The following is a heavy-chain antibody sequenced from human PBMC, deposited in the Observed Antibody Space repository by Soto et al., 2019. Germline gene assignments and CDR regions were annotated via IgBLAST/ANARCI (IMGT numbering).Heavy chain of an antibody. CDR1: GYTFTSYY. CDR3: AREDTRHFDY. CDR2: INTSGGST. V-gene: IGHV1-46*03. Sequence: QVQLVQSGAEVKKPGASVKVSCKASGYTFTSYYMHWVRQAPGQGLEWMGIINTSGGSTSYAQKFQGRVTMTRDTSTSTGYMELSSLRSEDTAVYYCAREDTRHFDYWGQGTLVTVSS. J-gene: IGHJ4*02.